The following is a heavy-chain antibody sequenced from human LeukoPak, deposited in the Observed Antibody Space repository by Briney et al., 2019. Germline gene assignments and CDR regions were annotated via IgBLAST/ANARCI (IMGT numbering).Heavy chain of an antibody. V-gene: IGHV3-7*05. CDR3: ARDALVPDGFDL. Sequence: PGGSLRLSCAGSGFSFSSYWMSWVRQAPGKGLEWVANIKQDGSDKYYVDSVKGRFTISRDNAENSLYLQMNSLRAEDTAVYYCARDALVPDGFDLWGQGTMVTVSS. D-gene: IGHD6-13*01. J-gene: IGHJ3*01. CDR2: IKQDGSDK. CDR1: GFSFSSYW.